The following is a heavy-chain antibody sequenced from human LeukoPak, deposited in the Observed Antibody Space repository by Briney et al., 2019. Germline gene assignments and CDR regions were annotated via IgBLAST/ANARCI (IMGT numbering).Heavy chain of an antibody. CDR1: GGSISSGGYY. Sequence: SETLSLTCTVSGGSISSGGYYWSWIRQHPGRGLEWIGYIYYSGSTYYNPSLKSRVTISVDTSKNQFSLKLSSVTAADTAVYYCARVLGIAARRANWFDPWGQGTLVTVSS. CDR3: ARVLGIAARRANWFDP. D-gene: IGHD6-6*01. CDR2: IYYSGST. J-gene: IGHJ5*02. V-gene: IGHV4-31*03.